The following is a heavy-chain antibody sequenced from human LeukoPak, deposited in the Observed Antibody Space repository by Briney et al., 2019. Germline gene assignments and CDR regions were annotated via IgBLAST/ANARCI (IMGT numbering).Heavy chain of an antibody. Sequence: ASVKVSCKASGYTLTSYDINWVRQATGQGLEWMGWMNPNSGNTGYAQKFQGRVTMTRNTSISTAYMELSSLRSEDTAVYYCARGRGEFLEWLLQYYYYGMDVWGQGTTVTVSS. D-gene: IGHD3-3*01. J-gene: IGHJ6*02. CDR2: MNPNSGNT. CDR1: GYTLTSYD. V-gene: IGHV1-8*01. CDR3: ARGRGEFLEWLLQYYYYGMDV.